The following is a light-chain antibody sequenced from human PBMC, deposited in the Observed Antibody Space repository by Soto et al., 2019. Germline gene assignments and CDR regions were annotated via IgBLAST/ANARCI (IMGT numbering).Light chain of an antibody. J-gene: IGKJ2*01. V-gene: IGKV1-39*01. CDR3: QQTYSVLYT. CDR2: ATS. CDR1: HSIERY. Sequence: IQMTQSPSSLSASVGDRVTITCRASHSIERYLNWYHQKSGKAPKFLMYATSHLQRVGPSRFSGSGSGTEFTHTISALQPVEFGSYYCQQTYSVLYTGGQGAKLQI.